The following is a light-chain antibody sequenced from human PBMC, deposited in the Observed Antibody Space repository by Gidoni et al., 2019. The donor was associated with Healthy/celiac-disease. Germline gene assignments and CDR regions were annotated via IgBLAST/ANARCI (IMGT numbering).Light chain of an antibody. CDR3: MQALQTCFT. CDR1: QRLLHRNGYNY. Sequence: DIVLTQSPLSLPVTPVEPASISCRSSQRLLHRNGYNYLDWYLQKPGQSPQLLIYLGSNRASGVPDRFSGSGSGTDFTLKISRVEAEDVGVYYCMQALQTCFTFXPXTKVDIK. J-gene: IGKJ3*01. V-gene: IGKV2-28*01. CDR2: LGS.